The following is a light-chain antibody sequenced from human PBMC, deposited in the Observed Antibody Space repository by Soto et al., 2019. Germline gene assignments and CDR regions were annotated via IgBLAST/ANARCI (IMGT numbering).Light chain of an antibody. V-gene: IGKV1-5*03. J-gene: IGKJ1*01. CDR2: KAT. CDR3: LHYNSYPPST. CDR1: QSINTW. Sequence: DIQMTQSPSTLSASVGDRVTITCRASQSINTWLAWYQQEPGKGPKLLIYKATSLESGVPSRFSGSGSGTEFTLTISSLQPDDFATYYFLHYNSYPPSTFGQGPEVEIK.